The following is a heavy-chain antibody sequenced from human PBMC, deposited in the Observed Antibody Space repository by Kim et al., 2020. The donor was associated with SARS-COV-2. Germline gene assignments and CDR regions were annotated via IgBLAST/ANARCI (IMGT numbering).Heavy chain of an antibody. CDR1: GMTFSAYS. CDR3: ARSTVTAGGGYYYGMDG. CDR2: ISGSSSTI. D-gene: IGHD4-17*01. J-gene: IGHJ6*02. V-gene: IGHV3-48*02. Sequence: GGSLRLSCAATGMTFSAYSMNWVRQAPGKGLQWIAYISGSSSTIYYADSVKGRFIISRDNAKMSLYLQMNSLRDDDTAVYYCARSTVTAGGGYYYGMDGWGQGTTVTVSS.